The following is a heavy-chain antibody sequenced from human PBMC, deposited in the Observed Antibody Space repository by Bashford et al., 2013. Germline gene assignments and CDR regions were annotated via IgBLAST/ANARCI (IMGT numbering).Heavy chain of an antibody. CDR1: GYTFTSYD. V-gene: IGHV1-8*01. J-gene: IGHJ4*02. Sequence: ASVKVSCKASGYTFTSYDINWMRQATGQGLEWMGWMNANSGNTGYAQKFQGRVTMTRDTSISTAYMELSSLTSEDTAVYYCARNIPXTGDFDYWGQGTLVTVSS. CDR2: MNANSGNT. D-gene: IGHD7-27*01. CDR3: ARNIPXTGDFDY.